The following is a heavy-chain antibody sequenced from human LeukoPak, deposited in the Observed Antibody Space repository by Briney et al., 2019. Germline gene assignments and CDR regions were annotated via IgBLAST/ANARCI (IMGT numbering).Heavy chain of an antibody. CDR1: GSTFAAYG. J-gene: IGHJ4*02. Sequence: GSLRLSCAASGSTFAAYGMSWVRQAPGKGLEWVSGINWNGGSTGYADSVKGRFTISRDNAKNSLYLQMNSLRAEDTALYYCARYPYVEMATIGDYWGQGTLVTVSS. CDR2: INWNGGST. D-gene: IGHD5-24*01. CDR3: ARYPYVEMATIGDY. V-gene: IGHV3-20*04.